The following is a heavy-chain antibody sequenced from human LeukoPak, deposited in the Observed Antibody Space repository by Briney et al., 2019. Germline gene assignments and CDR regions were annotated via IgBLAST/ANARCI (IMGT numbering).Heavy chain of an antibody. CDR2: IYYSGST. J-gene: IGHJ4*02. CDR3: ARSIAALENDY. Sequence: LETLSLTCTVSGGSISSYYWSWIRQPPGKGLEWIGYIYYSGSTNYNPSLKSRVTISVDTSKNQFSLKLSSVTAADTAVYYCARSIAALENDYWGQGTLVTVSS. CDR1: GGSISSYY. D-gene: IGHD6-6*01. V-gene: IGHV4-59*01.